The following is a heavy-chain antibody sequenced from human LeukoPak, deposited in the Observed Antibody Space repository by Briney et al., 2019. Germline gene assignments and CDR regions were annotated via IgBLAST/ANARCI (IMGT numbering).Heavy chain of an antibody. CDR1: GYTFTSYG. CDR3: ARPDTIFGVVQLDY. Sequence: ASVKVSCTASGYTFTSYGISWVRQAPGQGLEWMGWISAYNGNTNYAQKLQGRVTMTTDTSTSTAYMELRSLRSDDTAVYYCARPDTIFGVVQLDYWGQGTLVTVSS. CDR2: ISAYNGNT. D-gene: IGHD3-3*01. J-gene: IGHJ4*02. V-gene: IGHV1-18*01.